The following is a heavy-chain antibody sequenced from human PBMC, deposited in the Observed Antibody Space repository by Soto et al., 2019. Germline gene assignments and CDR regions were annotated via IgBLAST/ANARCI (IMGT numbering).Heavy chain of an antibody. D-gene: IGHD7-27*01. J-gene: IGHJ4*02. CDR2: IYYTGST. Sequence: SETLSLTCTVSSGSISTYYWSWIRQPPGKGLEWIGYIYYTGSTNYNPSLKTRVAISMDTSKNQFSLNLSSVTAADTAVYYCAGAPNWAYFDFGGRGTLVTVSS. V-gene: IGHV4-59*01. CDR3: AGAPNWAYFDF. CDR1: SGSISTYY.